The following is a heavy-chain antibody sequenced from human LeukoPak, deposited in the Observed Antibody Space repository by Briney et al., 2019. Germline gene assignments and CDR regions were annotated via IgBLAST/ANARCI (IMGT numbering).Heavy chain of an antibody. Sequence: SETLSLTCNVSGGSISSSTYYWGWIRQPPGKGLEWIGNIYYSGSTYYNPSLKSRLTISVDTSQVQFSLRLSSVTAADTGLYYCTRGSYDVLTGYSTLGEYWGQGALVTVSS. CDR3: TRGSYDVLTGYSTLGEY. J-gene: IGHJ4*02. CDR1: GGSISSSTYY. CDR2: IYYSGST. D-gene: IGHD3-9*01. V-gene: IGHV4-39*01.